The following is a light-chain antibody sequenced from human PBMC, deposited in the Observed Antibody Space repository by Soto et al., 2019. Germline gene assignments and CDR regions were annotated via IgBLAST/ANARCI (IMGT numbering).Light chain of an antibody. CDR2: EVN. Sequence: QSVLTQPPSASGSPGQSVTISCTGTSSDVGDYNYVSWYQQHPGKAPELMIYEVNKRPSGVPDRFSGSKSGNTASLTVSGLQAEDESDYYCSSYAGSNNWVFGGGTKLTVL. V-gene: IGLV2-8*01. J-gene: IGLJ3*02. CDR1: SSDVGDYNY. CDR3: SSYAGSNNWV.